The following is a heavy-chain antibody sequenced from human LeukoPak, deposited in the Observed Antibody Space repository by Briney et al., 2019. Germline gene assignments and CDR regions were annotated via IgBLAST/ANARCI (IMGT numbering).Heavy chain of an antibody. J-gene: IGHJ4*02. Sequence: GGSLRLSCAASGFTFSSYGMHWVRQAPGKGLEWVAFIRYDGSNKYYADSVKGRFTISRGNSKSTLYIQMNSLRAEDTAVYYCARAKPKNMVRGLIMRRESRYYFDYWGQGTLVTVSS. CDR3: ARAKPKNMVRGLIMRRESRYYFDY. CDR1: GFTFSSYG. CDR2: IRYDGSNK. D-gene: IGHD3-10*01. V-gene: IGHV3-30*02.